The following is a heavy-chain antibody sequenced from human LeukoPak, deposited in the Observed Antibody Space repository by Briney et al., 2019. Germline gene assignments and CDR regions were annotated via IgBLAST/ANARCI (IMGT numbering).Heavy chain of an antibody. Sequence: SETLSLTCTVSGGSISSSSYYWGWIRQPPGKGLEWIGSIYYSGSTYYNPSLKSRVTISVDTSKNQFSLKLSSVTAADTALYYCARGYRVILSTDYYFDYWGQGTLVTVSS. D-gene: IGHD6-13*01. V-gene: IGHV4-39*01. CDR1: GGSISSSSYY. CDR2: IYYSGST. CDR3: ARGYRVILSTDYYFDY. J-gene: IGHJ4*02.